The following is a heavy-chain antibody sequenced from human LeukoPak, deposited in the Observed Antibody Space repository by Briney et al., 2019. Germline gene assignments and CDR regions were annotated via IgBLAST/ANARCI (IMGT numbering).Heavy chain of an antibody. D-gene: IGHD3-3*02. Sequence: GGSLRLSCAASGFTVSTKYMNWVRQAPGKGLEWVSIIYSGATTYYADSVKGRFTISRDSSKNTLSLQMNSLRAEDTAVYFCARVGDHFHWNLDLWGRGTLVSVSS. J-gene: IGHJ2*01. V-gene: IGHV3-53*01. CDR2: IYSGATT. CDR1: GFTVSTKY. CDR3: ARVGDHFHWNLDL.